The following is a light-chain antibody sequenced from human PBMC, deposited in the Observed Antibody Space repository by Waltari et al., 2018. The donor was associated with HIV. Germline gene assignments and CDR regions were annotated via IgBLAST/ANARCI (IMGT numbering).Light chain of an antibody. CDR1: SSNTGSIY. J-gene: IGLJ1*01. CDR3: AAWDDSLSGYV. CDR2: RNN. Sequence: QSVLTQPPSASGTPGQRVTIPCSGSSSNTGSIYVYWYQQLPGTAPKLLIYRNNQRPSGVPDRFSGSKSGTSASLAISGLRSEDEADYYCAAWDDSLSGYVFGTGTKVTVL. V-gene: IGLV1-47*01.